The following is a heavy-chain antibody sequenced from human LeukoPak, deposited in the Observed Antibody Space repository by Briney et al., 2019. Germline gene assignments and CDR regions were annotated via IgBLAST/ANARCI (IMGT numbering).Heavy chain of an antibody. CDR2: ISGSGGST. J-gene: IGHJ4*02. CDR3: AKDGDMGTGTTN. D-gene: IGHD1-7*01. CDR1: GFTFSSYA. V-gene: IGHV3-23*01. Sequence: GGSLGLSCAASGFTFSSYAMSWVRQAPGKGLEWVSAISGSGGSTHYADSVKGRFTISRDNSKNTLYLQMNSLRAEDTAVYYCAKDGDMGTGTTNWGQGTLVTVSS.